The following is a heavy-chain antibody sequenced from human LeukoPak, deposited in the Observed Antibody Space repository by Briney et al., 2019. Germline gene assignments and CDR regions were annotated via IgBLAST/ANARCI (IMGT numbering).Heavy chain of an antibody. CDR3: GRDPNGDYVGAFDF. J-gene: IGHJ3*01. CDR2: ITGSGGGT. D-gene: IGHD2-21*02. CDR1: GFTFSSYA. Sequence: GGSLRLSCAASGFTFSSYAMSWARQAPGRGLEWVSSITGSGGGTQYADSVKGRVTIYRDNSKNTLYLQMNYLRAEDTAIYYCGRDPNGDYVGAFDFWGPGTMVAVSS. V-gene: IGHV3-23*01.